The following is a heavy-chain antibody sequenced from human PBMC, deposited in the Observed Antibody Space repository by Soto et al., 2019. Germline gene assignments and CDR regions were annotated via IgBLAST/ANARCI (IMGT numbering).Heavy chain of an antibody. CDR3: ARGWGYCSSTSCSDMFDY. D-gene: IGHD2-2*01. CDR2: MNPNSGNT. CDR1: GYTFTSYD. J-gene: IGHJ4*02. Sequence: QVQLVQSGAEVKKPGASVKVSCKASGYTFTSYDINWVRQATGQGLEWMGWMNPNSGNTGYAQKFQGRVTMTRNTSISTAYMELSSLRSEDTAVYYWARGWGYCSSTSCSDMFDYWGQGTLVTVSS. V-gene: IGHV1-8*01.